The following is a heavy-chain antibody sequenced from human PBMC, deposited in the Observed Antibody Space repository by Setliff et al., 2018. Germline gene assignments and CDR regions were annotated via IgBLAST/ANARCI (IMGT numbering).Heavy chain of an antibody. J-gene: IGHJ4*02. CDR2: ISGSSGNT. CDR1: GFTFSSYA. CDR3: ARSEAYYDFWSGYYITELYFDY. V-gene: IGHV3-23*01. D-gene: IGHD3-3*01. Sequence: GGSLRLSCAASGFTFSSYAMSWVRQAPGEGLEWVSAISGSSGNTFYADSVKGRFTISRENSKDTLYLQMNSLRAEDTAVYYCARSEAYYDFWSGYYITELYFDYWGQGTLVTVSS.